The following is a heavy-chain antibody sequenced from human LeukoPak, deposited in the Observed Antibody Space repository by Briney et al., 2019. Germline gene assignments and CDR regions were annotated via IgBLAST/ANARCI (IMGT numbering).Heavy chain of an antibody. V-gene: IGHV6-1*01. CDR2: TYYRSKWYN. J-gene: IGHJ3*01. Sequence: SQTLSLTCAISGDNVSGNSTAYNWIRQSPSRGLEWLGRTYYRSKWYNDYAVSVKSRVTVNPDTSKNQLSLQLNSVTPEDTAVYYCARGGQGDGYSADEAFDLWGQGTMVTVSS. D-gene: IGHD5-24*01. CDR1: GDNVSGNSTA. CDR3: ARGGQGDGYSADEAFDL.